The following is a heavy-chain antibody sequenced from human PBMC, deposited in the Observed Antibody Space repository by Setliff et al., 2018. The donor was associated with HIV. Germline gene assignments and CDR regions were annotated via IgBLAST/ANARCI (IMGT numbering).Heavy chain of an antibody. J-gene: IGHJ3*02. CDR1: GTIIDRYA. CDR2: IIPIVGQT. V-gene: IGHV1-69*10. Sequence: SVKVSCKASGTIIDRYAISWVRQAPGRGLEWMGGIIPIVGQTNYAQKFQGRFTITADTSTNTAFMELTSLTSEDTAFYYCARAYRPRALDIWGQGTMVTVSS. D-gene: IGHD1-26*01. CDR3: ARAYRPRALDI.